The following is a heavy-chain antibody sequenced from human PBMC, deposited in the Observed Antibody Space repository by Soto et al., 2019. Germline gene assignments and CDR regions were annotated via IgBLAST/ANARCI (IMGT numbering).Heavy chain of an antibody. D-gene: IGHD3-10*01. V-gene: IGHV1-18*01. CDR2: ISAYNGNT. CDR1: GYTFTSYG. CDR3: ARLSARGDWFDP. J-gene: IGHJ5*02. Sequence: ASVKVSCKASGYTFTSYGISWVRQAPGQGLEWMGWISAYNGNTNYAQKLQGRVTMTTDTSTSTAYMELRSLRSDDAAAYYCARLSARGDWFDPWGQGTLVTVSS.